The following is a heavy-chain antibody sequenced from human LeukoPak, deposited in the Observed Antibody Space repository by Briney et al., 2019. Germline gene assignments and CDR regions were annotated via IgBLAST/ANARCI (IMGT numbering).Heavy chain of an antibody. CDR1: GFTFSTYN. CDR3: AKGDVLLWFGDCFDY. CDR2: ISSSSSYI. Sequence: GGSLRLSCAASGFTFSTYNMNWVRQAPGKGLEWVSSISSSSSYIYYADSVKGRFTISRDNAKKSLYLQMNSLRAEDTAVYYCAKGDVLLWFGDCFDYWGQGTLVTVSS. D-gene: IGHD3-10*01. J-gene: IGHJ4*02. V-gene: IGHV3-21*04.